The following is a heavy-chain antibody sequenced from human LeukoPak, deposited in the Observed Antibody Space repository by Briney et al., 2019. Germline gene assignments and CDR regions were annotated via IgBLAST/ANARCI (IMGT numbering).Heavy chain of an antibody. CDR2: ISAYSSNT. D-gene: IGHD3-9*01. CDR1: GYTFTSYG. J-gene: IGHJ4*02. Sequence: ASVKVSCKASGYTFTSYGISWVRQVPGQGLEWMGWISAYSSNTNYAQKLQGRVTMTTDTSTSTAYMELRSLRSDDTAVYYCARAGYDILTLAPDPANDYWGQGTLVTVSS. V-gene: IGHV1-18*01. CDR3: ARAGYDILTLAPDPANDY.